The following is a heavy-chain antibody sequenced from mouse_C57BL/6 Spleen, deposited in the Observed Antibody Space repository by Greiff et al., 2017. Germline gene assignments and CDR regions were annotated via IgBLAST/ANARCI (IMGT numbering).Heavy chain of an antibody. CDR2: ISYDGSN. J-gene: IGHJ2*01. V-gene: IGHV3-6*01. D-gene: IGHD2-1*01. Sequence: EVQRVESGPGLVKPSQSLSLTCSVTGYSITSGYYWNWIRQFPGNKLEWMGYISYDGSNNYNPSLKNRISITRDTSKNQFFLKLNSVTTEDTATYYCARIYYGTHFDYWGQGTTLTVSS. CDR3: ARIYYGTHFDY. CDR1: GYSITSGYY.